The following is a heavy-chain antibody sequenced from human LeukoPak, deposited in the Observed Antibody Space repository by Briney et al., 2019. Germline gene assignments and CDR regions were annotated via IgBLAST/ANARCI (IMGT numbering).Heavy chain of an antibody. D-gene: IGHD5-12*01. Sequence: GASVKVSCKASGYTFTYHYMHWVRHAPGQGLEWMGWISPKSGGTNYAQKFQGRVTMTRDTSVSTAYMELSRLRSDDTAVYYCATNEVVGLYSYFDYWGQGTLVTVSS. V-gene: IGHV1-2*02. CDR1: GYTFTYHY. CDR3: ATNEVVGLYSYFDY. CDR2: ISPKSGGT. J-gene: IGHJ4*02.